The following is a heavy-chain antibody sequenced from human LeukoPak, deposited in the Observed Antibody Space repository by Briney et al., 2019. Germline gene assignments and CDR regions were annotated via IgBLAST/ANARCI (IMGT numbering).Heavy chain of an antibody. V-gene: IGHV3-21*01. CDR1: GFTFSSYS. CDR3: ARESYGSGSRDDAFDI. CDR2: ISSSSSYI. J-gene: IGHJ3*02. Sequence: GGSLRLSCAASGFTFSSYSMNWVRQAPGKGLEWGSSISSSSSYIYYADSVKGRFTISGDNAKNSLYLQMNSLRAEDTAVYYCARESYGSGSRDDAFDIWGQGTMVTVSS. D-gene: IGHD3-10*01.